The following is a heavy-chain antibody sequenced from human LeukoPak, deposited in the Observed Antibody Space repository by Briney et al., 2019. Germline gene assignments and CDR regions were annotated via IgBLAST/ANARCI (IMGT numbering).Heavy chain of an antibody. Sequence: GGSLRLSCAASGFTVSSNYMSWVRQAPGKGLECVSVIYSGGSTYYADSVKGRFTISRDNSKNTLYLQMNSLRAEDTAVYYCARVKITWDYGDYYYYYYMDVWGKGTTVTVSS. CDR2: IYSGGST. CDR1: GFTVSSNY. D-gene: IGHD4-17*01. CDR3: ARVKITWDYGDYYYYYYMDV. V-gene: IGHV3-53*01. J-gene: IGHJ6*03.